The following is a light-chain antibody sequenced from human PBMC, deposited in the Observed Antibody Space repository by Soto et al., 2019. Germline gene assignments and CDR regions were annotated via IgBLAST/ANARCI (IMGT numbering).Light chain of an antibody. V-gene: IGKV3-20*01. CDR2: GAS. CDR1: QSVSNNY. CDR3: QQYGSSGT. J-gene: IGKJ1*01. Sequence: EIVLTQSPGTLSLSPGERATLSYRASQSVSNNYLAWYQQKPGQAPSLLIYGASNRATGIPDRFSGSGSGTDFTLTISRLEPEDFAVYYCQQYGSSGTFGQGTKVEIK.